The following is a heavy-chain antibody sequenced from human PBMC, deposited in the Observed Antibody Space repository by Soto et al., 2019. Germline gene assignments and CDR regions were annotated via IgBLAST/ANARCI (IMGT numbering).Heavy chain of an antibody. D-gene: IGHD6-19*01. J-gene: IGHJ1*01. CDR3: ARDRSADRFVQYFQH. V-gene: IGHV3-30*04. CDR1: GFLFNTYA. CDR2: ISYDGSSGSDFI. Sequence: GGSLRLSCAASGFLFNTYAMHWVRQAPGKGLEWVAVISYDGSSGSDFIYYADSVKGRFTISRDNAQNSLYLQMNSLTSEDTAVYYCARDRSADRFVQYFQHWGPGTLVTVSS.